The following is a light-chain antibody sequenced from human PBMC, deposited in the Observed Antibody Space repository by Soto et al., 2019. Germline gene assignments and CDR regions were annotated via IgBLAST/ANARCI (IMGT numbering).Light chain of an antibody. CDR1: ETLGRN. CDR3: QPYNNWPLT. CDR2: DTS. Sequence: TQSPGTLSLSPGEGATLSCRATETLGRNYLAWYQHKPGQTPRLLIYDTSTRATGVPARFSGSRSGPEFTLTINSLQSEDFAIYYCQPYNNWPLTFGGGTKVDIK. J-gene: IGKJ4*01. V-gene: IGKV3-15*01.